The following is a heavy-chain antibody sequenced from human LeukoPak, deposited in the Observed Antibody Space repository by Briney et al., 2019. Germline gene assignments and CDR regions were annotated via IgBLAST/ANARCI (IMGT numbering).Heavy chain of an antibody. Sequence: GGSLRLSCSASGFTFSHYGMHWVRQGPGTGLEWVAVIWSDASDKYYANSVKGGFTISRDNFKNSLYLQMNSLRADDTAVYYCAKDAQRGFDYSNSLDYWGQGTRVTVSS. CDR1: GFTFSHYG. J-gene: IGHJ4*02. CDR3: AKDAQRGFDYSNSLDY. CDR2: IWSDASDK. D-gene: IGHD4-11*01. V-gene: IGHV3-33*06.